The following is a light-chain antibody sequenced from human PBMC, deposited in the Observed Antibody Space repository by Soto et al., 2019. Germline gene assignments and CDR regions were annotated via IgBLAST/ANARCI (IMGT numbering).Light chain of an antibody. CDR3: QLYGSSPYT. CDR2: GAS. V-gene: IGKV3-20*01. CDR1: QTISSRY. J-gene: IGKJ2*01. Sequence: EIVLTQSPGTLSLSPGDRATLSCRASQTISSRYLAWYQQKLGQAPRLLFYGASSRATGIPDRFSGTGSRTDFTLAISRLEPEDFAVYYCQLYGSSPYTFGLGTRLEIK.